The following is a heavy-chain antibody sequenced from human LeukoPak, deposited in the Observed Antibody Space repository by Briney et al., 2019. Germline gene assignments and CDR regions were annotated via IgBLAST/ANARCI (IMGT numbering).Heavy chain of an antibody. Sequence: GESLRLSCILSGLTFSDAWMSWVRQAPGKGLEWVGRIRNDRITDYAAPVQGRFSISRDNSKNTFYLQMNSLRTEDTGMYFCTWMATIFTVDYWGQGTLVTVSS. D-gene: IGHD5-12*01. CDR1: GLTFSDAW. V-gene: IGHV3-15*01. CDR3: TWMATIFTVDY. J-gene: IGHJ4*02. CDR2: IRNDRIT.